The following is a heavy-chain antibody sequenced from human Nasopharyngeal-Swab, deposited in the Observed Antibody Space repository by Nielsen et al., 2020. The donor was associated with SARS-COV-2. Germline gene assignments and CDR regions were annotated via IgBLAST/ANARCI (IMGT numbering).Heavy chain of an antibody. D-gene: IGHD3-10*01. J-gene: IGHJ5*02. CDR3: ARDLGYEMVRAGGWFDP. V-gene: IGHV1-3*01. Sequence: ASVKVSCKASGYTFTSYAMHWVRQAPGQRLEWMGWINAGNGNTKYSQKFQGRVTITRDTSASTAYMELSSLRSEDTAVYYCARDLGYEMVRAGGWFDPWGQGTLVTVSS. CDR1: GYTFTSYA. CDR2: INAGNGNT.